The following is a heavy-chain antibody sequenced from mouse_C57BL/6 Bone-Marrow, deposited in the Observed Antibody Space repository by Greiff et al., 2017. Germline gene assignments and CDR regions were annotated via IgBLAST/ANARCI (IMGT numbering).Heavy chain of an antibody. V-gene: IGHV1-69*01. Sequence: QVQLKQPGAELVMPGASVKLSCKASGYTFTSYWMHWVKQRPGQGLEWIGEIDPSDSYTNYNQKFKGKSTLTVDKSSSTAYMQLSSLTSEDSAVYYCARASLPNWEDYWYFDVWGTGTTVTVSS. CDR3: ARASLPNWEDYWYFDV. J-gene: IGHJ1*03. CDR2: IDPSDSYT. D-gene: IGHD4-1*01. CDR1: GYTFTSYW.